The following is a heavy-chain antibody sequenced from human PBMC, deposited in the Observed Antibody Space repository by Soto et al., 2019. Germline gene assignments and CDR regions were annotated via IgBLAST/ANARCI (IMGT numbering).Heavy chain of an antibody. CDR2: IKQDGSEK. Sequence: GGSLRLSCAASGFTFSSYWMSWVRQAPGRGLEWVANIKQDGSEKYYVDSVKGRFTISRDNAKNSLYLQMNSLRAEDTAVYYCASSRSTAVIDYWGQGTLVTVSS. V-gene: IGHV3-7*01. CDR3: ASSRSTAVIDY. J-gene: IGHJ4*02. D-gene: IGHD2-21*02. CDR1: GFTFSSYW.